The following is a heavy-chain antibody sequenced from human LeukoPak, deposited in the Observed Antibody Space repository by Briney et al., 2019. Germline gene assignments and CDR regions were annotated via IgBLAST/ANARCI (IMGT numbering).Heavy chain of an antibody. CDR1: GGSISGYS. D-gene: IGHD3-10*01. Sequence: PSETLSLTCTVSGGSISGYSWTWIRQPPGQGMEWIGNLHNSRTTNYNPSLTGRVTIGVNTALDQSSLKLNSVTAADTAVYYCARGHLGLSPWGQGTLVTVSS. CDR2: LHNSRTT. J-gene: IGHJ5*02. CDR3: ARGHLGLSP. V-gene: IGHV4-59*01.